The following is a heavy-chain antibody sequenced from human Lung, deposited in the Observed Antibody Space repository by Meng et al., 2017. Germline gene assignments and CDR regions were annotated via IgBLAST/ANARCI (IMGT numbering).Heavy chain of an antibody. V-gene: IGHV4-34*01. CDR3: ARGPTTMAHDFDY. CDR1: GGSFSDYY. CDR2: INHSGST. D-gene: IGHD4-11*01. Sequence: GPGPLNVSAPLSPTCVVPGGSFSDYYWSWIRQPPGKGLEWIGEINHSGSTNYNPSLESRATISVDTSQNNLSLKLSSVTAADSAVYYCARGPTTMAHDFDYWGQGTLVTVSS. J-gene: IGHJ4*02.